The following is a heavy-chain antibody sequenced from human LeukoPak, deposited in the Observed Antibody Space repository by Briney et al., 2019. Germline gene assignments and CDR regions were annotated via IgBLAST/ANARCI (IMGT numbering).Heavy chain of an antibody. J-gene: IGHJ4*02. CDR2: IFHTGST. CDR1: GDSISSGNY. D-gene: IGHD5-24*01. CDR3: ARVATIRYSYYFDY. V-gene: IGHV4-38-2*02. Sequence: SETLSLTCTVSGDSISSGNYWGWIRQPPGKGLEWIGSIFHTGSTYFNLSLKSRVTISVDTSKNQFSLKLSSVTAADTAVYYCARVATIRYSYYFDYWGQGTLVTVSS.